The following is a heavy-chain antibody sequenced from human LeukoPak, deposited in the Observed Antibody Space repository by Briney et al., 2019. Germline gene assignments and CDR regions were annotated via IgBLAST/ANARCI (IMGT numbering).Heavy chain of an antibody. CDR1: GFTFSSYY. J-gene: IGHJ4*02. CDR3: ARDRGSGWHTFDY. V-gene: IGHV3-21*01. Sequence: GGSLRLSCAASGFTFSSYYMSWVGQAPGKGLEWVSSISSSSTYMFYADSVRGRFTISRDNAKNSLYLQMNSLRAEDTAVYYCARDRGSGWHTFDYWGQGTLVTVSS. CDR2: ISSSSTYM. D-gene: IGHD6-19*01.